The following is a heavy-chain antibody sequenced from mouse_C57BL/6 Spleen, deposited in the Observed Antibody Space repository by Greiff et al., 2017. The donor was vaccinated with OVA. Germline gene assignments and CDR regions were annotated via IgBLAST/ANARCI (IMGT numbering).Heavy chain of an antibody. J-gene: IGHJ3*01. CDR1: GYTFTDYN. D-gene: IGHD2-4*01. CDR3: ARRGDDYPLLAY. CDR2: INPNNGGT. Sequence: VQLQQSGPELVKPGASVKIPCKASGYTFTDYNMDWVKQSHGKSLEWIGDINPNNGGTIYNQKFKGKATLTVDKSSSTADMERRSVTSEDTAVYYSARRGDDYPLLAYWGQGTLVTVSA. V-gene: IGHV1-18*01.